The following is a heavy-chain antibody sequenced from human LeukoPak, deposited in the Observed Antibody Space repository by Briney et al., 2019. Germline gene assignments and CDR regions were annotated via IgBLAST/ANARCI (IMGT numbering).Heavy chain of an antibody. Sequence: GGSLRLSCVASGFYFGGHAMHWLRQAPGKGLEWVAYITYGSDTIFYADSVKGRFTVSRDNAKNSLYLQMNSLRAEDTAVYYCARVRGSYSLDYWGQGTLVTVSS. CDR2: ITYGSDTI. CDR3: ARVRGSYSLDY. D-gene: IGHD1-26*01. J-gene: IGHJ4*02. V-gene: IGHV3-48*04. CDR1: GFYFGGHA.